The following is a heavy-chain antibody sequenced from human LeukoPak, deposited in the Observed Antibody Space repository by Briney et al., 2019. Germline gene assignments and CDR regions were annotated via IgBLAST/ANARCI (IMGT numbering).Heavy chain of an antibody. CDR1: GFTFSSYE. J-gene: IGHJ4*02. CDR2: IYYSGST. D-gene: IGHD3-9*01. CDR3: ARRGYYDILTGYLDTFSFDY. Sequence: LRLSCAASGFTFSSYEMNWVRQAPGKGLEWIGSIYYSGSTYYNPSLKSRVTISVDTSKNQFSLKLSSVTAADTAVFYCARRGYYDILTGYLDTFSFDYWGQGTLVTVSS. V-gene: IGHV4-39*01.